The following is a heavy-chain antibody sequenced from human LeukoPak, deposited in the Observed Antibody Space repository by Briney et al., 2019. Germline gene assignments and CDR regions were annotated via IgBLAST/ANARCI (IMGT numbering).Heavy chain of an antibody. D-gene: IGHD6-19*01. J-gene: IGHJ4*02. CDR3: ARVPYSTGTYDY. Sequence: GGSLRLSCAASGFTFSNYGMHWVRQAPGKGLEWVALITYDGYYKYYADSVKGRFTISRDNSKNMYLQMNSLRAEDTAVYYCARVPYSTGTYDYWGQGTLVTVSS. V-gene: IGHV3-30*03. CDR1: GFTFSNYG. CDR2: ITYDGYYK.